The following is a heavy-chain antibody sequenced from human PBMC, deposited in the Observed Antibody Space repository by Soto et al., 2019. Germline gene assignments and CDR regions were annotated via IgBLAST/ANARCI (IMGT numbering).Heavy chain of an antibody. CDR1: GGSVSDLY. V-gene: IGHV4-59*02. J-gene: IGHJ5*02. CDR2: IHYRGST. D-gene: IGHD3-22*01. Sequence: QVQLQESGPGLLKPSETLSLTCTVSGGSVSDLYWCWVRRPPGKGLEWIGYIHYRGSTDYNPSLKSRATISLGTSKNPFSLTMTSVTAADTAVYYCARGSSGCYGPLGSWGQGTLVTVSS. CDR3: ARGSSGCYGPLGS.